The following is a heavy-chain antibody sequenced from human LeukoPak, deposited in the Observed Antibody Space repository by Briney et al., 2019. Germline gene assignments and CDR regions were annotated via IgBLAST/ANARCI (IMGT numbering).Heavy chain of an antibody. Sequence: ASVKVSWKASGYTFTSYGINWVRQAPGQGLEWMGWISVYNGKTNYAQKLQGRVTMTTDTSTSTAYMELRSLRSDDTAVYYCARSDTYYGSGSSLDYWGQGTLVTVSS. J-gene: IGHJ4*02. CDR2: ISVYNGKT. D-gene: IGHD3-10*01. V-gene: IGHV1-18*01. CDR3: ARSDTYYGSGSSLDY. CDR1: GYTFTSYG.